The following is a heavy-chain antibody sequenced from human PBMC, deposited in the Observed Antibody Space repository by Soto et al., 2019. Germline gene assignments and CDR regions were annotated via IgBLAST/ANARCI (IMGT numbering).Heavy chain of an antibody. CDR3: ATGYCSSTSCYSDWFDP. CDR2: IYYNGII. V-gene: IGHV4-30-4*01. CDR1: GDSITDGDYY. D-gene: IGHD2-2*03. J-gene: IGHJ5*02. Sequence: ASETLSLTCTVSGDSITDGDYYWSWIRQPPGKDLEWIAYIYYNGIIHYNPSLKSRVTISLDPSKNQFSLKLSSVTAADTAVYYCATGYCSSTSCYSDWFDPWGQGTLVTVSS.